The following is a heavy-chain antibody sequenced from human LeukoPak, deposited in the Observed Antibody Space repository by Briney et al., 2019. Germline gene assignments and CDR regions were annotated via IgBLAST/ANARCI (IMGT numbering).Heavy chain of an antibody. CDR2: MNPDSGNT. Sequence: ASVKVSCKASGYTFTSYDINWVRQATGHGPEWMGWMNPDSGNTGYAQKFQGRVTMTIKTSITTAYMELTSLRSEDTAVYYCARGTGPDYWGQGTLVTVSS. CDR1: GYTFTSYD. J-gene: IGHJ4*02. CDR3: ARGTGPDY. V-gene: IGHV1-8*01. D-gene: IGHD1-14*01.